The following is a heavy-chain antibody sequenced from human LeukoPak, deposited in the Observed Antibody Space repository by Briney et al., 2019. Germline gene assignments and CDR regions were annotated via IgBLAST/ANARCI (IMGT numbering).Heavy chain of an antibody. CDR2: ISSSSSYI. CDR1: GFTFSSYS. D-gene: IGHD3-3*01. J-gene: IGHJ3*02. Sequence: GGSLRLSCAASGFTFSSYSMNGVPQAPGKGLEWVSSISSSSSYIYYADSVKGRFTISRDNAKNSLYLQMNSLSAEDTAVYYGARERVDYDFWCGYTAYVAFDIWGQGTMVTVFS. V-gene: IGHV3-21*01. CDR3: ARERVDYDFWCGYTAYVAFDI.